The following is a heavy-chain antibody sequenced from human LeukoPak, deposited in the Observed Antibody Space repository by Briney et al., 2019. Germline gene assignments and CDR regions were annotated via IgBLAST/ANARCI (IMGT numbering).Heavy chain of an antibody. Sequence: PGGSLRLSCAASGITFSSYWMSWVRQAPGKGLEWVANIKQDGSEKYYVDSVKGRFTISRDNAKNSLYLQMNSPRAEDTAVYYCARDSGYSYASDYWGQGTLVTVSS. CDR2: IKQDGSEK. V-gene: IGHV3-7*01. D-gene: IGHD5-18*01. CDR3: ARDSGYSYASDY. J-gene: IGHJ4*02. CDR1: GITFSSYW.